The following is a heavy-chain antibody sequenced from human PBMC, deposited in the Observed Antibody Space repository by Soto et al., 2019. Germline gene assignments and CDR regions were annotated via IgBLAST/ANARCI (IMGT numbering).Heavy chain of an antibody. V-gene: IGHV1-69*06. Sequence: ASVKVSCKASGGTFSSYAISWVRQAPGQGLEWMGGIIPIFGTANYAQKFQGRVTITADKSTSTAYMELSSLRSEDTAVYYCASDSGVRGVMYYYYYGMDVWGQGTTVTVSS. J-gene: IGHJ6*02. CDR3: ASDSGVRGVMYYYYYGMDV. D-gene: IGHD3-10*01. CDR2: IIPIFGTA. CDR1: GGTFSSYA.